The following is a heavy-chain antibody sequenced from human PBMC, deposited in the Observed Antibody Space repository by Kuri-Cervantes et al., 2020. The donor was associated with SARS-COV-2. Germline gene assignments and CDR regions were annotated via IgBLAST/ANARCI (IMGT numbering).Heavy chain of an antibody. V-gene: IGHV4-38-2*02. CDR2: IYHSGST. CDR1: GYSISSGYY. Sequence: SETLSLTCTVSGYSISSGYYWGWIRQPPGKGLEWIGSIYHSGSTYYNPSLKSRVTISVDTSKNQFSLKLSSVTAADPAVYYCARAGIGAVAGNFDYWGQGTLVTVSS. J-gene: IGHJ4*02. D-gene: IGHD6-19*01. CDR3: ARAGIGAVAGNFDY.